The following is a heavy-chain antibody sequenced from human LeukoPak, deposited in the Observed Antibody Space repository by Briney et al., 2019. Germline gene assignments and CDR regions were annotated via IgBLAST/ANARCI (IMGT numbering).Heavy chain of an antibody. D-gene: IGHD5-18*01. J-gene: IGHJ3*02. V-gene: IGHV5-51*01. CDR1: GYRFTSYW. CDR2: IYPGDSDT. CDR3: ATGDTPMTWARALGGGGFHDAFDI. Sequence: GEALKISCKGSGYRFTSYWIGWVRQIPGKGLGWMGIIYPGDSDTRYSPCFQGQVPISADESISTAYLQWSSLKASDTAMYYCATGDTPMTWARALGGGGFHDAFDIWGQGTMVTVSS.